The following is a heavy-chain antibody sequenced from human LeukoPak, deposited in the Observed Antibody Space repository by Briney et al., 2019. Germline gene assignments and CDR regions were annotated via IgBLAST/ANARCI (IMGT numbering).Heavy chain of an antibody. Sequence: SETLSLTCTVSGGSISSGSYYWTRIRQPAGTGLEWIGRIYTSGSTNYNPSLKSRVTISVDTSKNQFSLKLSSVTAADTAVYYCARDSSGAYYYDGMDVWGQGTTVTVSS. V-gene: IGHV4-61*02. D-gene: IGHD6-19*01. J-gene: IGHJ6*02. CDR2: IYTSGST. CDR1: GGSISSGSYY. CDR3: ARDSSGAYYYDGMDV.